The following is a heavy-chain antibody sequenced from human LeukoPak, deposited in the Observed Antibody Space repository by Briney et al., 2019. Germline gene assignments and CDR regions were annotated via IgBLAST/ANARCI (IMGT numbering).Heavy chain of an antibody. CDR1: GYTFTAYF. CDR2: LNPNSGNT. J-gene: IGHJ4*02. D-gene: IGHD3-10*01. Sequence: ASVKVSCKASGYTFTAYFIHWVRQATGQGLEWMGWLNPNSGNTGYAQKFQGRVTMTRNTSISTAYMELSSLRSEDMAVYYCARGPEGLWFGERGVYFDYWGQGTLVTVSS. CDR3: ARGPEGLWFGERGVYFDY. V-gene: IGHV1-8*02.